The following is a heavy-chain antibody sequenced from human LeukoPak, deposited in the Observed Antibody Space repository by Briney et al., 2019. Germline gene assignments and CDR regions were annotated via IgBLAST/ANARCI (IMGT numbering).Heavy chain of an antibody. CDR1: GFTFSSYS. CDR2: ISSSSSYI. V-gene: IGHV3-21*04. CDR3: AKVSTLTPNFSAGVYMFDY. J-gene: IGHJ4*02. Sequence: GGSLRLSCAASGFTFSSYSMNWVRQAPGKGLEWVSSISSSSSYIYYADSVKGRFTISRDNAKNTLYLQMNSLRAEDTAVYYCAKVSTLTPNFSAGVYMFDYWGQGTLVTVS. D-gene: IGHD4/OR15-4a*01.